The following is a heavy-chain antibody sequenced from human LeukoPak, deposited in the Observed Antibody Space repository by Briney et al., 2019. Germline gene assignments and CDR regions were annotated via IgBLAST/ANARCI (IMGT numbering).Heavy chain of an antibody. Sequence: PGRSLRLSCAASGFTFSNYGVHWVRQAPGKGLEWVAVIWFDGSKTYYEDSVKGRFTVSRDNSKSTAYLQMNSPRADDTAIYYCAREGSPYNSGWPIDHWGQGTLVIVSS. CDR3: AREGSPYNSGWPIDH. V-gene: IGHV3-33*01. D-gene: IGHD6-19*01. J-gene: IGHJ4*02. CDR2: IWFDGSKT. CDR1: GFTFSNYG.